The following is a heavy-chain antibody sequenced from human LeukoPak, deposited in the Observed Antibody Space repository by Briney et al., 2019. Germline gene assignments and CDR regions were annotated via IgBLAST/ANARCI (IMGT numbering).Heavy chain of an antibody. D-gene: IGHD2-2*01. V-gene: IGHV3-21*01. CDR1: GFTFSSYS. Sequence: GGSLRLSCAASGFTFSSYSMNWVRQAPGKGLEWVSSISSSSGYIYYADSVKGRFTISRDNAKNSLYLQMNSLRAEDTAVYYCARGIYCSSTSCPFDYWGQGTLVTVSS. CDR2: ISSSSGYI. CDR3: ARGIYCSSTSCPFDY. J-gene: IGHJ4*02.